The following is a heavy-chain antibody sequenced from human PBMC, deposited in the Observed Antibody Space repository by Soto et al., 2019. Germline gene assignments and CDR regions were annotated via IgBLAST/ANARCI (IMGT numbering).Heavy chain of an antibody. Sequence: QLQLQESGPGLVKPSETLSLTCTVSGGFISTSSYYWGWVRQPPGKGLEWIGTIYYTGYTYYHPSIKSRVAMGVDTSKDPFSLNLPSVMAAHTAIHCCARIVIAVNGRFDHWGLGTLVTVSS. V-gene: IGHV4-39*02. D-gene: IGHD6-19*01. CDR3: ARIVIAVNGRFDH. J-gene: IGHJ4*02. CDR1: GGFISTSSYY. CDR2: IYYTGYT.